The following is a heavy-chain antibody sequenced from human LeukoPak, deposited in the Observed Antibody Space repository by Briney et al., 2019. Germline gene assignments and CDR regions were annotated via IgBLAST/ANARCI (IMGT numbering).Heavy chain of an antibody. CDR3: ARVTIFGVVFDP. Sequence: PSETLSLTCTVSGGSISRGSYYWSWIRQPAGKGLEWIGRIYTSGSTNYNPSLKSRVTISVDTSQNQFSLKLTSVTAADTAVYYCARVTIFGVVFDPWGQGTLVTVSS. CDR1: GGSISRGSYY. D-gene: IGHD3-3*01. CDR2: IYTSGST. J-gene: IGHJ5*02. V-gene: IGHV4-61*02.